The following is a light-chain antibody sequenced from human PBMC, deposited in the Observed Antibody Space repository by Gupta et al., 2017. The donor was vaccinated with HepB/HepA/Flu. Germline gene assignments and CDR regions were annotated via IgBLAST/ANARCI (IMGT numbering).Light chain of an antibody. CDR1: SSNIRSRT. Sequence: QSVLTQPPSASATPGPVITMSCSGSSSNIRSRTVNWYQQLPGPAPILLIYSNNQRPSGVPDRFSGYKSGTSASLAISGLQSEDEAHYYCTTWDERLTAPVFGGGTKLTVL. CDR3: TTWDERLTAPV. CDR2: SNN. V-gene: IGLV1-44*01. J-gene: IGLJ2*01.